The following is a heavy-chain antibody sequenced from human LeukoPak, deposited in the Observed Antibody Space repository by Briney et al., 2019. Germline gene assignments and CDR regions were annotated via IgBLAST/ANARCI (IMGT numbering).Heavy chain of an antibody. CDR1: GFTFVGNA. V-gene: IGHV3-23*01. CDR2: ISGSGDT. Sequence: GGSLRLSCAASGFTFVGNAVTWVRQAPGKGLEWVSTISGSGDTYYADSVKGRFTISRDNSENTLYLQMNSLRAEDTAVYYCARDKTQGYGMDVWGQGTTVTVSS. J-gene: IGHJ6*02. CDR3: ARDKTQGYGMDV.